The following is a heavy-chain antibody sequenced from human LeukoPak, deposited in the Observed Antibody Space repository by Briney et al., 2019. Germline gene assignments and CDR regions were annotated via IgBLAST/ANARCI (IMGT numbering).Heavy chain of an antibody. CDR2: IFYSGNT. D-gene: IGHD2/OR15-2a*01. V-gene: IGHV4-59*01. CDR3: ARGSRSMAKILNY. J-gene: IGHJ4*02. CDR1: DASFSGYY. Sequence: NASETLSLTCTVYDASFSGYYWNWIRQSPGKGLEWIGNIFYSGNTNYNPSLESRVTISVDTSKNQLSLNLTSVTAADTAVYYCARGSRSMAKILNYWGQGTLVTVSS.